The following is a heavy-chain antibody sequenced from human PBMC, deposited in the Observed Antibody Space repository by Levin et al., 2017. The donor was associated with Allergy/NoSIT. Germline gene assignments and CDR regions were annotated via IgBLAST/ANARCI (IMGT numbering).Heavy chain of an antibody. Sequence: LSLTCAASGFTFSDYYMSWIRQAPGKGLEWVSYISSSSSYTNYADSVKGRFTISRDNAKNSLYLQMNSLRAEDTAVYYCARPRSGWSHDAFDIWGQGTMVTVSS. J-gene: IGHJ3*02. V-gene: IGHV3-11*03. D-gene: IGHD6-19*01. CDR3: ARPRSGWSHDAFDI. CDR2: ISSSSSYT. CDR1: GFTFSDYY.